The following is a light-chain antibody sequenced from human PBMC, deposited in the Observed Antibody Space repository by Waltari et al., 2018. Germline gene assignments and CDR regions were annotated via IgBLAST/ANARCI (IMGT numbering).Light chain of an antibody. J-gene: IGLJ3*02. Sequence: QLVLTQSPSASASLGASVKLTCTLSSGHSSNVIAWLQQQPEKGPRYLMKVNSDGSNRKGDGIPDRFSGSSSGAERYRTISSLQSEDEADYYCQTGGHGTWVFGGGTKLTVL. CDR3: QTGGHGTWV. CDR2: VNSDGSN. V-gene: IGLV4-69*01. CDR1: SGHSSNV.